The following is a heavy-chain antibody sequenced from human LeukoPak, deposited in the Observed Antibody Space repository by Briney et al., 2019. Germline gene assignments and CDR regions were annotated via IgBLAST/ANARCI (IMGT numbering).Heavy chain of an antibody. CDR1: GGSISSYY. D-gene: IGHD4-17*01. CDR2: IYTSGST. Sequence: SETLSLTCTVSGGSISSYYWSWIRQPAGKGLEWIGRIYTSGSTNYTPSLKSRVTMSVDTSKNQFSLKLSSVTAADTAVYYCARRQDYGDYDYFDYWGQGTLVTVSS. CDR3: ARRQDYGDYDYFDY. J-gene: IGHJ4*02. V-gene: IGHV4-4*07.